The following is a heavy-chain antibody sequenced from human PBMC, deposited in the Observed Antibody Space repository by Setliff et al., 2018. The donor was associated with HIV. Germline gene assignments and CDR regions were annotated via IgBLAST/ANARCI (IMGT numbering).Heavy chain of an antibody. CDR1: GGSLNDYY. D-gene: IGHD1-1*01. Sequence: SETLSLTCAVYGGSLNDYYWSWIRLPPGKGLEWIGEINHSGSANYNPSLKSRVTISVDTSKNQFSLKLTSVTAADTAVYYCARDWNHYFYYMDVWGKGTTVTVSS. J-gene: IGHJ6*03. CDR3: ARDWNHYFYYMDV. V-gene: IGHV4-34*01. CDR2: INHSGSA.